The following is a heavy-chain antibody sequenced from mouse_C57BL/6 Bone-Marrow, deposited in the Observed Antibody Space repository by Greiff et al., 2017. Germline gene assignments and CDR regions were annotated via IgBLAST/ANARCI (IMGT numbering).Heavy chain of an antibody. CDR2: INPYNGGT. CDR3: ARWELLRVAMDY. J-gene: IGHJ4*01. D-gene: IGHD1-1*01. Sequence: EVQLQQSGPVLVKPGASVKMSCKASGYTFTDYYMNWVKPSHGKSLEWIGVINPYNGGTSSNQKFKGKATLTVDKSSSTAYMELNSLTAEDSAVYYCARWELLRVAMDYWGQGTSVTVSS. V-gene: IGHV1-19*01. CDR1: GYTFTDYY.